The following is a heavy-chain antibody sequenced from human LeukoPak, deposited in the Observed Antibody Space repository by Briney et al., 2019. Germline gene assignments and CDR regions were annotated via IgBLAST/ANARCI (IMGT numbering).Heavy chain of an antibody. V-gene: IGHV1-69*05. CDR1: RGTFSSYA. D-gene: IGHD5-18*01. CDR3: ARVHTRRGYSYGPADY. Sequence: SVKVSCKASRGTFSSYAISWVRQAPGQGLEWMGGIIPIFGTANYAQKFQGRVTITTDESTSTAYMELSSLRSEDTAVYYCARVHTRRGYSYGPADYWSQGTLVTVSS. J-gene: IGHJ4*02. CDR2: IIPIFGTA.